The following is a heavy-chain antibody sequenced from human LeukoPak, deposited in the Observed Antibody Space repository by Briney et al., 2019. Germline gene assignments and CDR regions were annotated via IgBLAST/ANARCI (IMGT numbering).Heavy chain of an antibody. CDR3: ARDYGPNYFDY. CDR2: ISSSSSYI. D-gene: IGHD3-16*01. V-gene: IGHV3-21*01. CDR1: GFTFSSYS. Sequence: GGSLKLSCAASGFTFSSYSMNWVRQAPGKGLEWVSSISSSSSYIYYADSVKGRFTISRDNAKNSLYLQMNSLRAEDTAVYYCARDYGPNYFDYWGQGTLVTVSS. J-gene: IGHJ4*02.